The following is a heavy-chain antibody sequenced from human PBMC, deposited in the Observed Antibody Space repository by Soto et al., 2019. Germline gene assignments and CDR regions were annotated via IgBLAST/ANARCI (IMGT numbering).Heavy chain of an antibody. CDR2: IYYSGST. D-gene: IGHD5-18*01. Sequence: QLQLQESGPGLVKPSETLSLTCTVSGGSISSSSYYWGWIRQPPGKGLEWIGSIYYSGSTYYNPSLKSRVTISVDTSKNQFSLKLSSVTAADTAVYYCARHGSYGRGTFDYWGQGTLVTVSS. CDR1: GGSISSSSYY. V-gene: IGHV4-39*01. CDR3: ARHGSYGRGTFDY. J-gene: IGHJ4*02.